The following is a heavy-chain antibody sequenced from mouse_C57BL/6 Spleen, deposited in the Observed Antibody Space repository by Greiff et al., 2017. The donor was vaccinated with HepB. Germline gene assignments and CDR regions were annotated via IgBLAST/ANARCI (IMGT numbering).Heavy chain of an antibody. V-gene: IGHV1-72*01. Sequence: QVQLQQPGAELVKPGASVKLSCKASGYTFTSYWMQWVKQRPGQGLEWIGEIDPNSGGTKYNEKFKSKATLTVDKPSSTAYMQLSSLTSEDSAVYYCANGDYDDGLDYWGQGTTLTVSS. CDR2: IDPNSGGT. CDR1: GYTFTSYW. J-gene: IGHJ2*01. D-gene: IGHD2-4*01. CDR3: ANGDYDDGLDY.